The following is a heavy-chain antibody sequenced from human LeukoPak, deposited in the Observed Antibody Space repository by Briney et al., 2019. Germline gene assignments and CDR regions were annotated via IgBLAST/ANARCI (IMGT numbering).Heavy chain of an antibody. D-gene: IGHD1-26*01. CDR1: GFTFSNYW. CDR3: ARGYSGSYRVDY. CDR2: ISSDGSST. J-gene: IGHJ4*02. Sequence: GGSLRLSCAVSGFTFSNYWMHWVRQAPGKGLVWVSRISSDGSSTTYADSVKGRFTISRDNAKNTLYLQMNSLRAEDTAVYYCARGYSGSYRVDYWGQGTLVTVSS. V-gene: IGHV3-74*01.